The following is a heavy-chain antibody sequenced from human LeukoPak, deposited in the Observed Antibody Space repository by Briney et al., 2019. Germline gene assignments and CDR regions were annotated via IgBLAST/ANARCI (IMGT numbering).Heavy chain of an antibody. V-gene: IGHV4-39*07. Sequence: SQTLSLTCTVSGGSISSSSYYWGWIRQPPGKGLEWIGSIYYSGSTYYNPSLKSRVTISVDTSKNQFSLKLSSVTAADTAVYYCARDDGSTSSSRDFDYWGQGTLVTVSS. CDR1: GGSISSSSYY. J-gene: IGHJ4*02. CDR2: IYYSGST. CDR3: ARDDGSTSSSRDFDY. D-gene: IGHD2-2*01.